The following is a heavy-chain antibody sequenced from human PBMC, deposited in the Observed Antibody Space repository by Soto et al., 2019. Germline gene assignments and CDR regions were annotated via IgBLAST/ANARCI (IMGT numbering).Heavy chain of an antibody. J-gene: IGHJ5*02. D-gene: IGHD2-15*01. Sequence: SETLSLTCTVSGGSISRSSYSWAWIRQPPGKGLEWIGTLYYIGNTYYNPSLKSRVTISVDTSKNQFYLKLTSVTAADTAVYYCATRQGGSYNWFDPWGQGTLVTVSS. CDR3: ATRQGGSYNWFDP. CDR1: GGSISRSSYS. CDR2: LYYIGNT. V-gene: IGHV4-39*01.